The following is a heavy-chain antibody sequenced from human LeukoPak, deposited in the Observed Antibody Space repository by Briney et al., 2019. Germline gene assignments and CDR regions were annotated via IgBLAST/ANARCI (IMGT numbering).Heavy chain of an antibody. D-gene: IGHD3-22*01. Sequence: SVKVSCKASGGTFSSYAISWVRQAPGQGLEWMGGIIPIFGTANYAQKFQGRVTITTDESTSTAYMELSSLRSEDTAVYYCARVYHYYDSSGWGYWGQGTLVTVSS. J-gene: IGHJ4*02. CDR3: ARVYHYYDSSGWGY. CDR1: GGTFSSYA. V-gene: IGHV1-69*05. CDR2: IIPIFGTA.